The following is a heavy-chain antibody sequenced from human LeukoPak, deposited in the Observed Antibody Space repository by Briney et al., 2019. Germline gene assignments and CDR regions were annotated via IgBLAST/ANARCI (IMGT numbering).Heavy chain of an antibody. V-gene: IGHV4-34*01. D-gene: IGHD5-18*01. CDR2: INHSGST. CDR3: ARGARYSYGYVDY. Sequence: SETLSLTCAVYGGSFSGYYWSWIRQPPGKGLEWIGEINHSGSTNYNPSLKSRVTISVDTSKNQFSPKLSSVTAADTAVYYCARGARYSYGYVDYWGQGTLVTVPS. CDR1: GGSFSGYY. J-gene: IGHJ4*02.